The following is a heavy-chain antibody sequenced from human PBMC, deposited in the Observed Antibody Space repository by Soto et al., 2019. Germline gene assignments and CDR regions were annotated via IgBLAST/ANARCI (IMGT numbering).Heavy chain of an antibody. Sequence: EVQLEESGGGLVQPGTSLRLSCEASGFSFDDHTMHWVRQVPGQGLEWVSGISWNSGKTVYSDSVKGRFIISRDNDKNDLLLQSIRLQPDDTSPYYWVKDRVTRWRTSYFSAMDVWGKGTTVAVPS. J-gene: IGHJ6*03. CDR2: ISWNSGKT. CDR3: VKDRVTRWRTSYFSAMDV. D-gene: IGHD2-21*02. V-gene: IGHV3-9*01. CDR1: GFSFDDHT.